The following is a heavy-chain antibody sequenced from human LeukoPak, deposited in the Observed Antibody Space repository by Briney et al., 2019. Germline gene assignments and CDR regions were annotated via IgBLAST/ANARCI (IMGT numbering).Heavy chain of an antibody. Sequence: SETLSLTCAVYGGSFSGYYWSWIRQPPGKGLEWIGEINHSGSTNYNPFLKSRVTISVDTSKNQFSLKLSSVTAADTAVYYCARDRADGFLEWFSGGDYWGQGTLVTVSS. D-gene: IGHD3-3*01. CDR1: GGSFSGYY. J-gene: IGHJ4*02. CDR2: INHSGST. CDR3: ARDRADGFLEWFSGGDY. V-gene: IGHV4-34*01.